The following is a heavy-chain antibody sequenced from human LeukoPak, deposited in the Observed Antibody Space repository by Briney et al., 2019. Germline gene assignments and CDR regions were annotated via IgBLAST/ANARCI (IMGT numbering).Heavy chain of an antibody. Sequence: GGSLRLSCAASEFTFSNHAMSWVRQAPGKGLEWVSAIVGSGGSAYYTASVKGRFTVSRANSKNTLLRQMNSLRAEDTAVYYWARESASSWTGNWSDPWGQGTLVTVSP. D-gene: IGHD6-13*01. CDR2: IVGSGGSA. V-gene: IGHV3-23*01. J-gene: IGHJ5*02. CDR1: EFTFSNHA. CDR3: ARESASSWTGNWSDP.